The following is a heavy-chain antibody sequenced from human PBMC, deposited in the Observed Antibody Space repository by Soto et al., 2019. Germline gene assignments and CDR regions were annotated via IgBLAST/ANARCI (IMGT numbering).Heavy chain of an antibody. CDR2: IYRTGST. J-gene: IGHJ4*02. Sequence: PSDTLSLTCAVFGGNMSGGAASGNLIRQPPGKGLEYIGYIYRTGSTYYNPSLRSRVIMSVDKSKNQFSLKLTSVTAADTAVYYCARGGYSGYDFIFDTWGQGTLVTVSS. D-gene: IGHD5-12*01. V-gene: IGHV4-30-2*01. CDR3: ARGGYSGYDFIFDT. CDR1: GGNMSGGAAS.